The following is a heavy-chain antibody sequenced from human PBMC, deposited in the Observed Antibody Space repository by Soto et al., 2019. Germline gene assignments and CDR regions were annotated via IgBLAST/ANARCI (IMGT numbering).Heavy chain of an antibody. CDR3: ARVGVPYSSGWYGYYYYGMDV. CDR1: GGSFSGYY. V-gene: IGHV4-34*01. D-gene: IGHD6-19*01. J-gene: IGHJ6*02. CDR2: INHSGST. Sequence: SETLSLTCAVYGGSFSGYYWGWIRQPPGKGLEWIGEINHSGSTNYNPSLKSRVTISVDTSKNQFSLKLSSVTAADTAVYYCARVGVPYSSGWYGYYYYGMDVWGQGTTVTVSS.